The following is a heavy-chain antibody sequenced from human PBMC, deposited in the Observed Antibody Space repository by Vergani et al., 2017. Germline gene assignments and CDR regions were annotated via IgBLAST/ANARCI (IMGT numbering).Heavy chain of an antibody. CDR2: INHSGST. CDR1: GGSFSGYY. Sequence: QVQLQQWGAGLLKPSETLSLTCAVYGGSFSGYYWSWIRQPPGKGLEWIGEINHSGSTNYNPSLKSRVTISVDTSKNQFSLKLSSVTAADTAVYYCARDSYSSSWYYYYYMDVWGKGTTVTVSS. D-gene: IGHD6-13*01. V-gene: IGHV4-34*01. CDR3: ARDSYSSSWYYYYYMDV. J-gene: IGHJ6*03.